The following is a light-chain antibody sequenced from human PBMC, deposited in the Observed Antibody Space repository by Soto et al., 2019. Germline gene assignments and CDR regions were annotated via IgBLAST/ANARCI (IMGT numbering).Light chain of an antibody. Sequence: QVTQSPSALSAYVGDSSTITCQASQNINNYLNWYQQKPGRARKLLIYDASNLEAGVPSRFRGSGSGTDFTFTISRLQPEDIATYYCQQYENLPTFGQATRLEIK. CDR1: QNINNY. CDR2: DAS. J-gene: IGKJ5*01. V-gene: IGKV1-33*01. CDR3: QQYENLPT.